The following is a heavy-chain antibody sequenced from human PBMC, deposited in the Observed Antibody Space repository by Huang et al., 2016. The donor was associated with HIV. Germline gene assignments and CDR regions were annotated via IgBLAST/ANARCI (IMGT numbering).Heavy chain of an antibody. D-gene: IGHD5-18*01. CDR3: ARAALVNNQYFDY. V-gene: IGHV1-69*13. Sequence: VQLIQSGAEVKKTGSSVRVSCRASEGTFSSYSIGWMRQDPGQGLEWMGGIIPIFGTTTYAQKFQGRVSIAADESTSTAYMDLNSLRSEDTAVYYCARAALVNNQYFDYWGQGTLVTVSS. CDR1: EGTFSSYS. J-gene: IGHJ4*02. CDR2: IIPIFGTT.